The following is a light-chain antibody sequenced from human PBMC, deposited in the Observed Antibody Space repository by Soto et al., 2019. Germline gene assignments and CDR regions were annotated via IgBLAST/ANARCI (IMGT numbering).Light chain of an antibody. Sequence: DIQLTKSPSTLSASVGDRVTITCRASQSLNNRLAWYQQKPGKAPKLLIYDASTLESGVSSRFSGTGSETECTLTSTDLQADDLATYFCHQYKTYSTFGQGTKVDIK. CDR3: HQYKTYST. J-gene: IGKJ1*01. V-gene: IGKV1-5*01. CDR2: DAS. CDR1: QSLNNR.